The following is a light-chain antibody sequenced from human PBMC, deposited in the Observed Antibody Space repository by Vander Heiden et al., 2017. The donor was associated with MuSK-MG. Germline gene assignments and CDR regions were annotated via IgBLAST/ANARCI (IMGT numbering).Light chain of an antibody. Sequence: QSAPTQPASVSGSPGQSITISCTGTNSDIGGFNYVPWNQQYPGKAPKLIFYDVHRRPAGVSSRFSGSKSGNTTSLTISGLQAEDEADYICTSYSGSSTLYVFGTGTRVTVL. V-gene: IGLV2-14*03. CDR3: TSYSGSSTLYV. CDR1: NSDIGGFNY. CDR2: DVH. J-gene: IGLJ1*01.